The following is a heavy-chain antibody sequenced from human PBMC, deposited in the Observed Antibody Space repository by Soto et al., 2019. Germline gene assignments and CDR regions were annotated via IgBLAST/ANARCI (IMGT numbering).Heavy chain of an antibody. D-gene: IGHD3-22*01. CDR1: GYSFTSYW. CDR2: IYPGDSDT. CDR3: ARVITYYYVSSGYSADVFVN. V-gene: IGHV5-51*01. Sequence: PGVSLKISCKGSGYSFTSYWIGWVRQMPGKGLEWMGIIYPGDSDTRYSPSFQGQVTISADKSISTAYLQWSSLKASDTAMYYCARVITYYYVSSGYSADVFVNWGQGTMVTDSS. J-gene: IGHJ3*02.